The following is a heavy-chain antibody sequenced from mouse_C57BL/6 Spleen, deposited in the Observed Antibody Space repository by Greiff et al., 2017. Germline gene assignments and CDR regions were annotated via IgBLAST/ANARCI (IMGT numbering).Heavy chain of an antibody. CDR1: GYAFSSYW. V-gene: IGHV1-80*01. Sequence: QVQLQQSGAELVKPGASVKISCKASGYAFSSYWMNWVKQRPGKGLEWIGQIYPGDGDTNYNGKFKGKATLTADKSSSTAYMQLSSLTSEDSAVYFCAREPTTVVTFDYWGQGTTRTVSS. CDR2: IYPGDGDT. J-gene: IGHJ2*01. CDR3: AREPTTVVTFDY. D-gene: IGHD1-1*01.